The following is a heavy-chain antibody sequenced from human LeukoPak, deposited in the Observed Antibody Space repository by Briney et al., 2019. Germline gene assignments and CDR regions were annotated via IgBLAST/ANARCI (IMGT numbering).Heavy chain of an antibody. D-gene: IGHD6-19*01. CDR3: ARRQWLAFNGMDV. Sequence: ASVKVSCKASGYTFTGYYMHWVRQAPGQGLEWMGWINPNSGGTNYAQKSQGRVTMTRDTSISTAYMELSRLRSDDTAVYYCARRQWLAFNGMDVWGQGTTVTVSS. V-gene: IGHV1-2*02. CDR2: INPNSGGT. CDR1: GYTFTGYY. J-gene: IGHJ6*02.